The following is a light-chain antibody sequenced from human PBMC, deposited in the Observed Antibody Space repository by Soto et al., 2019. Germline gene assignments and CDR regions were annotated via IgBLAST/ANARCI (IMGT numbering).Light chain of an antibody. CDR1: SSDVGTYNR. V-gene: IGLV2-18*02. CDR2: DVS. J-gene: IGLJ1*01. CDR3: SSYTSSSTFV. Sequence: QSALTQPPSESGCPGQSVTISCTGTSSDVGTYNRVSWYQQPPGTAPKLMIYDVSNRPSGVPDRFSGSKSGNTASLTISGLQAEDEADYYCSSYTSSSTFVFGTGTKLTVL.